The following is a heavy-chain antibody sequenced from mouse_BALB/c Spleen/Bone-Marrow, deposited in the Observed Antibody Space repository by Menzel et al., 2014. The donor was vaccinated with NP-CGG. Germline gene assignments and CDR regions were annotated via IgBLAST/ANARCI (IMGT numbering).Heavy chain of an antibody. D-gene: IGHD1-2*01. Sequence: EVQLQQSGAELVKPGASVKLSCTASGFNIKDIYMHWVKQWPEQGLEWIGRIDPANGDTKYDPKFQGKATITADTSSNTAYLQLSSLTSEDTAVYYCARDYGPSDYWGQGTTLTVSS. CDR1: GFNIKDIY. V-gene: IGHV14-3*02. J-gene: IGHJ2*01. CDR2: IDPANGDT. CDR3: ARDYGPSDY.